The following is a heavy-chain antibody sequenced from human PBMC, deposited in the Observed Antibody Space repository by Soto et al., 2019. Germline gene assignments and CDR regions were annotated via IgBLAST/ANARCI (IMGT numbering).Heavy chain of an antibody. J-gene: IGHJ6*02. CDR2: IDNSGGST. Sequence: GGSLRLSCAASGFTFSTYAMSWVRQAPGKGLEWVSTIDNSGGSTYYADSVKGRFTISRDNSKNTLYLQMNSLSTEDTAVYFCAKDKDSNYGFLYYYYYGMDVWGQGTTVTVSS. V-gene: IGHV3-23*01. D-gene: IGHD4-4*01. CDR3: AKDKDSNYGFLYYYYYGMDV. CDR1: GFTFSTYA.